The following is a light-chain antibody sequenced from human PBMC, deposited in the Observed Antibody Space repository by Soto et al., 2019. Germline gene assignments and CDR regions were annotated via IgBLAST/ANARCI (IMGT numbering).Light chain of an antibody. J-gene: IGKJ4*01. CDR1: QGISDT. CDR3: QHYNNWPLT. CDR2: YTS. Sequence: EVVMAQSPGTLSVSPGEGVTLSCRASQGISDTLSSYQHKPGQTPTLLIYYTSTRATGVPARFSGSRSGPEFTLTINSLQSEDFAIYYCQHYNNWPLTFGGGTKVDIK. V-gene: IGKV3-15*01.